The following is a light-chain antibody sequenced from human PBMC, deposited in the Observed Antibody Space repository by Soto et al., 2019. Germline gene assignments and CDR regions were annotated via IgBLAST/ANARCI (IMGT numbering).Light chain of an antibody. Sequence: DIQMTQSPSTLSASVGDRVTITCRASQSSSSWLAWYQQKPGKAPKLLIYKAYSLESGVPSRFSGSGSGTEFTLTISSLQPDGFATYYCQQYNSYPWTFGQGTKVEIK. CDR3: QQYNSYPWT. J-gene: IGKJ1*01. V-gene: IGKV1-5*03. CDR2: KAY. CDR1: QSSSSW.